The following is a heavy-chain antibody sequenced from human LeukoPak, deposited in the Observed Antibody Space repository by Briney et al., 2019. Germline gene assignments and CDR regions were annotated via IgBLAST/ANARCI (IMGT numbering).Heavy chain of an antibody. CDR3: TRGEGILGSY. J-gene: IGHJ4*02. D-gene: IGHD1-26*01. V-gene: IGHV1-8*01. Sequence: ASVKVSCKASGYTFTSYDINWVRQAPGQGLEWLGWLSSDSGNTAYAQKFQGRVTMTRDTSISTVYMELSSLRSDDTAVYYCTRGEGILGSYWGQGTLVTVSS. CDR2: LSSDSGNT. CDR1: GYTFTSYD.